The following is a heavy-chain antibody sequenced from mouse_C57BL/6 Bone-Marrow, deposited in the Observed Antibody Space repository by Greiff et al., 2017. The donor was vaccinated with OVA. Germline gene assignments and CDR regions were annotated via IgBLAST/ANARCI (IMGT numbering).Heavy chain of an antibody. V-gene: IGHV5-9-1*02. D-gene: IGHD4-1*01. CDR3: TRDLTGPSMDY. J-gene: IGHJ4*01. Sequence: EVQRVESGEGLVKPGGSLKLSCAASGFTFSSYAMSWVRQTPEKRLEWVAYISSGGDYIYYADTVKGRFTISRDNARNTLYLQMSSLKSEDTAMYYCTRDLTGPSMDYWGQGTSVTVSS. CDR1: GFTFSSYA. CDR2: ISSGGDYI.